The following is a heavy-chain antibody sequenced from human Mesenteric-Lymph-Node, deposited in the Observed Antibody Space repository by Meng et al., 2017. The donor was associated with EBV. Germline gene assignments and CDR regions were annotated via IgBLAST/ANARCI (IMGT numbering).Heavy chain of an antibody. CDR1: GGSISGSRQY. D-gene: IGHD6-19*01. CDR2: VYYSGNT. V-gene: IGHV4-39*07. CDR3: ARDGKSGWSVGWYFDL. Sequence: QLPLQESGPGLVKPSETLPLTCTVSGGSISGSRQYWGWIRQPPGKGLEWIGSVYYSGNTFYNPSLKSRVTISVDTSKNQFSLKLNSVTAADTAVYFCARDGKSGWSVGWYFDLWGRGSLVTVSS. J-gene: IGHJ2*01.